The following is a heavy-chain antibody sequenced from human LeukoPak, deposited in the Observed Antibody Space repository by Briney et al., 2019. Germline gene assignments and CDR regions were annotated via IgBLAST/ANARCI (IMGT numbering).Heavy chain of an antibody. D-gene: IGHD2-2*01. CDR2: ISGSGGST. V-gene: IGHV3-23*01. Sequence: GASLRLSCAASGFTFSSYAMSWVRQAPGKGLEWVSAISGSGGSTYYADSVKGRFTISRDNSKNMLYLQMNSLRAEDTAVYYCAKDGGEVPAAIPYYFDYWGQGTLVTVSS. CDR3: AKDGGEVPAAIPYYFDY. CDR1: GFTFSSYA. J-gene: IGHJ4*02.